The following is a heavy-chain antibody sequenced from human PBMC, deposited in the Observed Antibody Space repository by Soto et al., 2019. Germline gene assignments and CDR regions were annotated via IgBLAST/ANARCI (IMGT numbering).Heavy chain of an antibody. D-gene: IGHD3-3*01. Sequence: EGSRRLSCVASGFSFSSYAMHRVRQAPVKGLKRVAGISYDGSNEYYADSVKGRFTISRDNSKNTLYLQMTSLRAEDTAVSYCARDPPYYSLWSGYPDFYYYQYGMGGCRQGTTFRVSS. CDR3: ARDPPYYSLWSGYPDFYYYQYGMGG. J-gene: IGHJ6*02. CDR1: GFSFSSYA. V-gene: IGHV3-30-3*01. CDR2: ISYDGSNE.